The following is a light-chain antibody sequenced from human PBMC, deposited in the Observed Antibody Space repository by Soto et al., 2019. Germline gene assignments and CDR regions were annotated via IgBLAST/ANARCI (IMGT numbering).Light chain of an antibody. V-gene: IGKV3-11*01. CDR1: QSIGSY. CDR2: DAS. CDR3: HQSRNSIT. Sequence: EIVLTQSPVTLSLSLGERVTLSCRASQSIGSYLGWLQQKPGQAPRLLIYDASKRATGIPGRFSGSGSGTDFTLTISSLEPEDFAVYYCHQSRNSITFGQGTRLEIK. J-gene: IGKJ5*01.